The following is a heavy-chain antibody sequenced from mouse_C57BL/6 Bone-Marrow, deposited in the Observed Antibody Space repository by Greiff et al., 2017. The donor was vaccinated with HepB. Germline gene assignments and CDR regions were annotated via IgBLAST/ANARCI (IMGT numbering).Heavy chain of an antibody. Sequence: QVQLKESGAELARPGASVKMSCKASGYTFTSYTMHWVKQRPGQGLEWIGYINPSSGYTKYNQKFKDKATLTADKSSSTAYMQLSSLTSEDSAVYYCARWGETDYWGQGTTLTVSS. CDR1: GYTFTSYT. V-gene: IGHV1-4*01. CDR3: ARWGETDY. J-gene: IGHJ2*01. CDR2: INPSSGYT.